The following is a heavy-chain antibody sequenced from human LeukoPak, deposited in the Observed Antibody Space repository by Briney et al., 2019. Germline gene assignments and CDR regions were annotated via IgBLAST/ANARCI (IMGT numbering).Heavy chain of an antibody. V-gene: IGHV4-59*01. CDR3: ARFVGSGLDY. CDR1: GASISSYS. J-gene: IGHJ4*02. Sequence: TSETLSLTCSVSGASISSYSWSWIRQPLGKGLEWIGYIYYSGNTNYNPSLKSRVTISVDTSNNEVSLNLNSVTAADTAVYYCARFVGSGLDYWGQGTLLTVSS. D-gene: IGHD2-15*01. CDR2: IYYSGNT.